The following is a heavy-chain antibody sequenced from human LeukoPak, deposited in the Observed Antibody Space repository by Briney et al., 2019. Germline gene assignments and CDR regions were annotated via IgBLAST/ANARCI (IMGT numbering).Heavy chain of an antibody. CDR3: AITGTNAFDF. D-gene: IGHD1-7*01. J-gene: IGHJ3*01. Sequence: ASVEVSCKASGYTFTSYHMHWVRQPPRQGLEWMGTINPSGGSTNYAQKFQGRVTITRDMATSTVYMDLSSLRSEDTAVYYCAITGTNAFDFWGQGTMVSVSS. CDR2: INPSGGST. CDR1: GYTFTSYH. V-gene: IGHV1-46*01.